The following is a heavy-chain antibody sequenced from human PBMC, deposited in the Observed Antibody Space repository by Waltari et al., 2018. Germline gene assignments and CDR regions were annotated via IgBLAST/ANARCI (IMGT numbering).Heavy chain of an antibody. Sequence: QVQLVESGGGVVQPGKSLILSCSASGFTFSFYGMHWVRQTPGKGREWVAVISYDGGYTGYANSVKGRCTVSRDNSRNTLFLQMNSLRDEDTSVYYCAKDPRERCSNGVCYIGANAGGHFWGQGTPVTVAS. J-gene: IGHJ4*02. V-gene: IGHV3-30*18. CDR1: GFTFSFYG. CDR3: AKDPRERCSNGVCYIGANAGGHF. D-gene: IGHD2-8*01. CDR2: ISYDGGYT.